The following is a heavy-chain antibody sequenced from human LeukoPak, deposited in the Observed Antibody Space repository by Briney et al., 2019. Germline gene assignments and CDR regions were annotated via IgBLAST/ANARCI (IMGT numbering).Heavy chain of an antibody. CDR3: ARSNSVKGLRNIAAASEGRRFDY. D-gene: IGHD6-13*01. CDR1: GDSIGNYY. CDR2: IYYSGSS. V-gene: IGHV4-59*12. Sequence: PSETLSLTCTVSGDSIGNYYWTWIRQSPGKTLEWIGFIYYSGSSNYNPSLKSRVTISVDTSKNQFSLKLSSVTAADTAVYYCARSNSVKGLRNIAAASEGRRFDYWGQGTLVTVSS. J-gene: IGHJ4*02.